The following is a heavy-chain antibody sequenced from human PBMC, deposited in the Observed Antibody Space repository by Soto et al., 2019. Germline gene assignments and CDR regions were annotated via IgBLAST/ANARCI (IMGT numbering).Heavy chain of an antibody. D-gene: IGHD3-10*01. J-gene: IGHJ5*02. CDR1: GFTHSNDA. Sequence: EVQLLESGGKLVQPGGSLRLSCAVSGFTHSNDAMSWVRQAPGKGLEWVSTISDSGDSPWYADSVKGRFTISRDSSTNTVHLQMNSLRGEDTAVYYWASGGAAYRWFDPWGQGTLVTVSS. CDR3: ASGGAAYRWFDP. V-gene: IGHV3-23*01. CDR2: ISDSGDSP.